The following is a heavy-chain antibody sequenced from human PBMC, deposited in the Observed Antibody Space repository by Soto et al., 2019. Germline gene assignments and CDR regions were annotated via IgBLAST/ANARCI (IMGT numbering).Heavy chain of an antibody. D-gene: IGHD3-3*01. J-gene: IGHJ4*02. V-gene: IGHV4-59*01. CDR2: IYYSGST. CDR3: ARADFWSGYYEMYYFDY. Sequence: PSETLSLTCTVSGGSISSYYWSWIRQPPGKGLEWIGYIYYSGSTNYNPSLKSRVTISVDTSKNQFSLKLSSVTAADTAVYYCARADFWSGYYEMYYFDYWGQGTLVTVSS. CDR1: GGSISSYY.